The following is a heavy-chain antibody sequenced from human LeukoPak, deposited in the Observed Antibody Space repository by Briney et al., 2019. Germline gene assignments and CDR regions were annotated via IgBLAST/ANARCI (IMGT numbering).Heavy chain of an antibody. J-gene: IGHJ5*02. D-gene: IGHD3-10*01. CDR2: INHSGST. CDR1: GGSFSGYY. Sequence: SETLSLTCAVYGGSFSGYYWSWTHQPPGKGLEWIGEINHSGSTNYNPSLKSRVTISVDTSKNQFSLKLSSVTAADTAVYYCAGSRVELGWFDPWGQGTLVTVSS. V-gene: IGHV4-34*01. CDR3: AGSRVELGWFDP.